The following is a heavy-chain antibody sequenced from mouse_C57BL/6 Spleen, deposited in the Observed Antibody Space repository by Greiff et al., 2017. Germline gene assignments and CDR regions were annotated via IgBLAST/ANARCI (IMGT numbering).Heavy chain of an antibody. CDR2: ISNGGGST. D-gene: IGHD2-5*01. Sequence: EVQLQESGGGLVQPGGSLKLSCAASGFTFSDYYMYWVRQTPEKRLEWVAYISNGGGSTYYPDTVKGRFTISRDNAKKPLYLQMSRLKSEDPAMYYCASHVTVTTRAMDYWGQGTSVTVSS. J-gene: IGHJ4*01. CDR3: ASHVTVTTRAMDY. V-gene: IGHV5-12*01. CDR1: GFTFSDYY.